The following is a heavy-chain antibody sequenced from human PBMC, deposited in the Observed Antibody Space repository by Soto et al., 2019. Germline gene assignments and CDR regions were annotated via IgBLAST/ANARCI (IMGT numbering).Heavy chain of an antibody. CDR3: VRGLIRTYYYGFDY. Sequence: VQLQESGPGLVKPSQTLSLTCTVSGGSVNSRDYFWSWVRQPPGRGLEWIGCVYYTGSTHYNPSLKSRVTVSLDTSDNQFSLKLTSVTAADTAVYYCVRGLIRTYYYGFDYWGQGTPVTVSS. D-gene: IGHD3-16*01. CDR2: VYYTGST. J-gene: IGHJ4*02. V-gene: IGHV4-30-4*01. CDR1: GGSVNSRDYF.